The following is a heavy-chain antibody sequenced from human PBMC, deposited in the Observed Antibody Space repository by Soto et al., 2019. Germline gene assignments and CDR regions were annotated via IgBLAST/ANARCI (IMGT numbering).Heavy chain of an antibody. CDR3: ARGYYGSGSAPPLYYYYYMDV. Sequence: PGESLKISCKGSGYSFTSYWIGWVRQMPGKGLEWMGRIDPSDSYTNYSPSFQGHVTISADKSISTAYLQWSSLKASDTAMYYCARGYYGSGSAPPLYYYYYMDVWGKGTTVTVSS. CDR1: GYSFTSYW. D-gene: IGHD3-10*01. J-gene: IGHJ6*03. V-gene: IGHV5-10-1*01. CDR2: IDPSDSYT.